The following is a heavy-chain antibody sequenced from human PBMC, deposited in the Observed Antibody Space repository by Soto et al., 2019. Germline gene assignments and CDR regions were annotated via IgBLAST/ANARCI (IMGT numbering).Heavy chain of an antibody. Sequence: PSETLSLTCTVSGGSISSYYWSWIRQPPGKGLEWIGYIYYSGSTNYNPSLKSRVTISVDTSKNQFSLKLSSVTAADTAVYYCARGGAANYDFWSGYYARDYYYGMDVWGQGTTVTVSS. CDR1: GGSISSYY. V-gene: IGHV4-59*01. J-gene: IGHJ6*02. CDR2: IYYSGST. CDR3: ARGGAANYDFWSGYYARDYYYGMDV. D-gene: IGHD3-3*01.